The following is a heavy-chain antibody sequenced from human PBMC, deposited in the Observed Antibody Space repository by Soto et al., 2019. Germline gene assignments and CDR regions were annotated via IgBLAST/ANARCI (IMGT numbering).Heavy chain of an antibody. V-gene: IGHV6-1*01. CDR1: GDSVSRNSAV. CDR2: TYYRSKWYN. Sequence: QVQLQQSGPALVKPSQTLSLTCAISGDSVSRNSAVWNRIRQSPSRGLEWLGRTYYRSKWYNDYAVSVRGRISINPDTTKNQFSLQMNSVTPEDTAVYYCTRGSDLFDYWALGTLLTVSS. J-gene: IGHJ4*02. CDR3: TRGSDLFDY.